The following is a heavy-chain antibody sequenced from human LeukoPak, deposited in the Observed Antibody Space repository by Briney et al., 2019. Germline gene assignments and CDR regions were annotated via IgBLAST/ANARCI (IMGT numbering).Heavy chain of an antibody. CDR1: GYTFTSYY. V-gene: IGHV1-46*01. CDR3: ATEEIRQDAFDI. Sequence: GASVKVSCKASGYTFTSYYMHWVRQAPGQGLEWMGIINPSGGSTSYAQKFQGRVTMTRDTSTSTVYMELSSLRSEDTAVYYCATEEIRQDAFDIWGQGTMVTVSS. D-gene: IGHD4-17*01. J-gene: IGHJ3*02. CDR2: INPSGGST.